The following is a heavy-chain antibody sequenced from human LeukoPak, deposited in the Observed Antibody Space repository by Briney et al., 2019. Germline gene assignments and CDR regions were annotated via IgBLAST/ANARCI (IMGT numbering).Heavy chain of an antibody. CDR2: INPNSGGT. J-gene: IGHJ5*02. Sequence: ASVKVSCKASGYTFTGYYMHWVQQAPGQGLEWMGWINPNSGGTNYAQKFQGRVTMTRDTSISTAYMELSRLRSDDTAVYYCARGYCSGGSCYNWFDPWGQGTLVTVSS. CDR3: ARGYCSGGSCYNWFDP. D-gene: IGHD2-15*01. V-gene: IGHV1-2*02. CDR1: GYTFTGYY.